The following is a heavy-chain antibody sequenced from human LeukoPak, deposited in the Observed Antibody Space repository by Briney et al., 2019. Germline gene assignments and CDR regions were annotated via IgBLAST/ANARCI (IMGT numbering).Heavy chain of an antibody. CDR1: GFTFSTYT. Sequence: GGSLRLSCAASGFTFSTYTMNWVRQAPGKGLEWVSSIVKGRFTISRDNAKNTLYLQMNSLRAEDTAVYYCARDLAAAGPDFDYWGQGTLVTVSS. D-gene: IGHD6-13*01. V-gene: IGHV3-21*01. CDR2: I. J-gene: IGHJ4*02. CDR3: ARDLAAAGPDFDY.